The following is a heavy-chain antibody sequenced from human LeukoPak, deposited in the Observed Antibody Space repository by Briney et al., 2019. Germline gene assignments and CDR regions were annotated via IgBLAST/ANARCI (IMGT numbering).Heavy chain of an antibody. CDR1: GGSISSSSYS. CDR3: ARYGDYVAFDI. J-gene: IGHJ3*02. D-gene: IGHD4-17*01. CDR2: IYHSGST. Sequence: PSETLSLTCTVSGGSISSSSYSWGWIRQPPGKGLEWIGYIYHSGSTYYNPSLKSRVTISVDRSKNQFSLKLSSVTAADTAVYYCARYGDYVAFDIWGQGTMVTVSS. V-gene: IGHV4-30-2*01.